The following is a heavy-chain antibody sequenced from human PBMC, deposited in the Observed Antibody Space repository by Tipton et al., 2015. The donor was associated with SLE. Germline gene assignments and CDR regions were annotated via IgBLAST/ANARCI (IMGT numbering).Heavy chain of an antibody. Sequence: TLSLTCTVSGGSISSGGYYWGWIRQPPGKGLEWRGYIYYSGSTYYNPSLKSRVTISVYTSKNQFSLKLSSVTAADTAVYYCASKDGYNSPVAFDIWGQGTMVTVSS. CDR3: ASKDGYNSPVAFDI. V-gene: IGHV4-31*03. D-gene: IGHD5-24*01. CDR1: GGSISSGGYY. CDR2: IYYSGST. J-gene: IGHJ3*02.